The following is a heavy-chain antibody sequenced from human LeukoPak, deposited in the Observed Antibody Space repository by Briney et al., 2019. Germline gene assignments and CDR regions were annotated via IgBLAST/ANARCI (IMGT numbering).Heavy chain of an antibody. V-gene: IGHV3-48*03. D-gene: IGHD2-2*01. CDR3: ARETPATRGDAFDV. J-gene: IGHJ3*01. Sequence: GGSLRLSCVASGFTFSSYELNWVRQAPGKGLEWLSYIGRSNDNVKYAGSVRGRFTVYRDNAKDSLYLQMNSLRVEDTAVYFCARETPATRGDAFDVWGQGTVVTVSS. CDR2: IGRSNDNV. CDR1: GFTFSSYE.